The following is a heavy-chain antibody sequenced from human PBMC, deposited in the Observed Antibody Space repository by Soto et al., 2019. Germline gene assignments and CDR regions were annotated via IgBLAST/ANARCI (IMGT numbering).Heavy chain of an antibody. Sequence: GGSLRLSCAASGFTFSSYAMHWVRQAPGKGLEWVAVISYDGSNKYYADSVKGRFTISRDNSKNTLYLQMNSLRAEDTAVYYCARELDYYGSGSYYYNWGQGTLVTVSS. D-gene: IGHD3-10*01. CDR1: GFTFSSYA. CDR2: ISYDGSNK. CDR3: ARELDYYGSGSYYYN. V-gene: IGHV3-30-3*01. J-gene: IGHJ4*02.